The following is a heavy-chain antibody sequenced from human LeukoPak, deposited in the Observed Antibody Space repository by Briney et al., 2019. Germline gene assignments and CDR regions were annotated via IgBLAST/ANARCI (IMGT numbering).Heavy chain of an antibody. D-gene: IGHD1-1*01. CDR3: TRGGTTGTTSPLRAFDI. CDR2: MSYDGSNE. CDR1: GFTFSTYG. J-gene: IGHJ3*02. V-gene: IGHV3-30*03. Sequence: RPGGSLRLSCAASGFTFSTYGMHWVRQAPGKGLEWVAMMSYDGSNEYYADSVKGRFTISRDNSKNTVYLQMNSLRAEDTAVYYCTRGGTTGTTSPLRAFDIWGQGTMVTISS.